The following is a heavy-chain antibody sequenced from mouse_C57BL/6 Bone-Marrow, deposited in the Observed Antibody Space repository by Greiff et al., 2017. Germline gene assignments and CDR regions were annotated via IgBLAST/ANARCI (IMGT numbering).Heavy chain of an antibody. D-gene: IGHD2-5*01. J-gene: IGHJ3*01. V-gene: IGHV1-52*01. Sequence: QVQLQQPGAELVRPGSSVKLSCKASGYTFTSYWMHWVQQRPIQGLEWIGNIDPSDSDTHYTQKFKDKATLTVVKSSNTAYMQLSSLTSEDSAVYSLARSACHSDYVSWFAYWGQGTLVTVSA. CDR3: ARSACHSDYVSWFAY. CDR1: GYTFTSYW. CDR2: IDPSDSDT.